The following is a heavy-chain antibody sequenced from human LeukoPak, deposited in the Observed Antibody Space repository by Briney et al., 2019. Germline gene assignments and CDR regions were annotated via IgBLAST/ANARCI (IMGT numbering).Heavy chain of an antibody. CDR1: GGSISSGGYY. CDR3: ASGDYGEPFYYFDY. Sequence: SETLSLTCTVSGGSISSGGYYWSWIRQHPGKGLEWIGYIYYSGSTYYNPSLKSRVTISVDTSKNQFSLKLSSVTAADTAVYYCASGDYGEPFYYFDYWGQGTLVTVSS. CDR2: IYYSGST. D-gene: IGHD4-17*01. J-gene: IGHJ4*02. V-gene: IGHV4-31*03.